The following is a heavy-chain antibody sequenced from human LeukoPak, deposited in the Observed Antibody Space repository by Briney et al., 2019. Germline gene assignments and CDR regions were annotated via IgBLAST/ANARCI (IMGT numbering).Heavy chain of an antibody. Sequence: GGSLRLSCAASGFTFSPYTMQWVRQAPGKGLEWVSSISSSSSTMYYADSVKGRFTISRDNAKNSLYLQMNSLRAEDTAVYYCAKVRSYQLPIDYWGQGTLVTVSS. V-gene: IGHV3-48*01. D-gene: IGHD2-2*01. CDR3: AKVRSYQLPIDY. CDR1: GFTFSPYT. J-gene: IGHJ4*02. CDR2: ISSSSSTM.